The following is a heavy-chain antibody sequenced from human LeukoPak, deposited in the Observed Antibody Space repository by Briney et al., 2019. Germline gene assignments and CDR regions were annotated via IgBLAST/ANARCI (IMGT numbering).Heavy chain of an antibody. D-gene: IGHD2-2*01. Sequence: GESLKISCRGSGYSFTTYWIGWGRQMPGKGLEGMGIIYPGDSDTRYTPSFQGQVTMSADKSINTAYRQWSSLKASDTAMYYCARRQGCSSTSCPPDYWGQGTLVTVSP. J-gene: IGHJ4*02. CDR1: GYSFTTYW. CDR2: IYPGDSDT. CDR3: ARRQGCSSTSCPPDY. V-gene: IGHV5-51*01.